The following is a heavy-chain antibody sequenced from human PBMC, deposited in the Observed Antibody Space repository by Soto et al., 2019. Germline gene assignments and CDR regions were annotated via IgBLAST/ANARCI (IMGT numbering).Heavy chain of an antibody. J-gene: IGHJ5*02. CDR1: GFSITNYA. CDR3: AKDRDYLNCIRWLDP. CDR2: IRGSGGST. D-gene: IGHD1-1*01. Sequence: EVQLLESGGDLVQPGGSLRLSCAASGFSITNYAMTWVRQAPGKGLEWVAGIRGSGGSTYYADSVKGRFIISKDNSKNTLYLQVSGLRSEDTAIYYGAKDRDYLNCIRWLDPLGQGTLVTVSS. V-gene: IGHV3-23*01.